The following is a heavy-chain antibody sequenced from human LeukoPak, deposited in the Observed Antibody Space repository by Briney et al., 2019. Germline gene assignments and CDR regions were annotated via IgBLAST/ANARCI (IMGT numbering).Heavy chain of an antibody. Sequence: SETLSLTCTVSGGSISSGSYYWSWIRQPAGKGLEWIGRIYTSGSTNYNPSLKSRVTISVDTSKNQFSLKLSSVTAADTAVYYCARGYYYDSSGYVAAFDIWGQGTMVTVSS. D-gene: IGHD3-22*01. CDR2: IYTSGST. V-gene: IGHV4-61*02. J-gene: IGHJ3*02. CDR1: GGSISSGSYY. CDR3: ARGYYYDSSGYVAAFDI.